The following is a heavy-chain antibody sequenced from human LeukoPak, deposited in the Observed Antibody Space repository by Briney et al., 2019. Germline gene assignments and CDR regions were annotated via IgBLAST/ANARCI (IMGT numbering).Heavy chain of an antibody. CDR3: ARQGYGGHSQGAADY. Sequence: PGGSLRLSCAASGFTFSDYYMSWIRQAPGKGLEWLSYISSSGRTIYYADSVKGRFTISRDNAKNSLYLQMNSLRAEDTAIYYCARQGYGGHSQGAADYWGQGTLVTVSS. J-gene: IGHJ4*02. D-gene: IGHD4-23*01. CDR2: ISSSGRTI. V-gene: IGHV3-11*01. CDR1: GFTFSDYY.